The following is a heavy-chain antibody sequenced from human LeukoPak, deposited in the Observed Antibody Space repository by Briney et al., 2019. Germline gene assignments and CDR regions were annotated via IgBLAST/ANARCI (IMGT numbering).Heavy chain of an antibody. J-gene: IGHJ1*01. Sequence: SETLSLTCTVSGGFISSGSYYWSWIRQPAGKGLEWIGRIYTSGSTNYNPSLKSRVTISVDTSKNQFSLRLSSVTAADTAVYYCARGREYYYDSSGYEYFQHWGQGTLVTVSS. CDR3: ARGREYYYDSSGYEYFQH. CDR2: IYTSGST. V-gene: IGHV4-61*02. CDR1: GGFISSGSYY. D-gene: IGHD3-22*01.